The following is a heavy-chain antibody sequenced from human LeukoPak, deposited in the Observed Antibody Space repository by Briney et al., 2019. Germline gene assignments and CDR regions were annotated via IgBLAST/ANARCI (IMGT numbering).Heavy chain of an antibody. CDR3: ARDTTLRGSGSYGDY. CDR2: IWYDGSNK. Sequence: PGRSLRLSCAASGFTFSSYGMHWVRQAPGKGLEWVAVIWYDGSNKYYADPVKGRFTISRDNSKNTLYLQMNSLRAEDTAVYYCARDTTLRGSGSYGDYWGQGTLVTVSS. D-gene: IGHD3-10*01. J-gene: IGHJ4*02. CDR1: GFTFSSYG. V-gene: IGHV3-33*01.